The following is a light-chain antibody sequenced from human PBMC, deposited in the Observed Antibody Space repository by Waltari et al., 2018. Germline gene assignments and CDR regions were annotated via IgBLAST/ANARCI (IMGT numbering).Light chain of an antibody. CDR3: QQYNSYHIFT. CDR1: QNINSW. Sequence: DIQMTQSPSTLSASVGYRVTITCRARQNINSWLAWYQQKPGKAPKLLIYKASSLETGVPSRFSGSESGTEFTLTINSLQPDDFATYYCQQYNSYHIFTFGPGTKVEI. J-gene: IGKJ3*01. CDR2: KAS. V-gene: IGKV1-5*03.